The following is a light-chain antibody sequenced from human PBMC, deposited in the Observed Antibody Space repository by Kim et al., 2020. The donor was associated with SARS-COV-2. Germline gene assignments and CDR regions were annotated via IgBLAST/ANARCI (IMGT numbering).Light chain of an antibody. Sequence: ASVGDRVTITGRASQGISNYIAWFQQKPGEVPKRLIYGVSSLPSGVPSRFSGSGSGTEFSLTITDLQPEDFATYYCLQHSSYPFAFGGGTKVDIK. CDR3: LQHSSYPFA. J-gene: IGKJ4*01. CDR1: QGISNY. V-gene: IGKV1-17*03. CDR2: GVS.